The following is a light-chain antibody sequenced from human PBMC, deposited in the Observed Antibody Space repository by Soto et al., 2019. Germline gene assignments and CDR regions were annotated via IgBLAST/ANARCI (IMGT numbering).Light chain of an antibody. CDR1: SSDVGGYNY. CDR3: SSYTRRRTLV. V-gene: IGLV2-14*01. J-gene: IGLJ1*01. CDR2: EVT. Sequence: QSALTQPASVSGSPGQSITISCTGTSSDVGGYNYVSWYQQHPGKAPKLMIYEVTNRPSGVSNRFSGSKSGNTASLTISGLQAEDEADYYCSSYTRRRTLVLGTGTKVTVL.